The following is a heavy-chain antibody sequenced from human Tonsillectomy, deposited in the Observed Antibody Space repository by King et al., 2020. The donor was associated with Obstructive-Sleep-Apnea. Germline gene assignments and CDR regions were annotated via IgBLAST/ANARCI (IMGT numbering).Heavy chain of an antibody. CDR3: ARDLGNYASSGYYWGGFDY. J-gene: IGHJ4*02. V-gene: IGHV3-48*04. CDR1: GFTFSSYS. D-gene: IGHD3-22*01. Sequence: VQLVESGGGLVQPGGSLRLSCAASGFTFSSYSMNWVRQAPGKGLEWVSYISSSSSTIYYADSVKGRFTISRDNAKNSLYLQMNSLRAEDTAVYYCARDLGNYASSGYYWGGFDYWGQGTLVTVSS. CDR2: ISSSSSTI.